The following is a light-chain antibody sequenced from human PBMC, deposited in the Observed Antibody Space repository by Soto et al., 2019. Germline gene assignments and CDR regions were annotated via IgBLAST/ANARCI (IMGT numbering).Light chain of an antibody. J-gene: IGLJ1*01. CDR3: SSYTTSSTYV. V-gene: IGLV2-14*01. CDR1: SSDVGGYKY. Sequence: QSALTQPASVSGSPGQSITISCTGTSSDVGGYKYVSWYQQHPGKAPKLRSYDVSNRPSGVSNRFSGSKSGNTASLTISGLQAEDEADYYCSSYTTSSTYVFGTGTKLTVL. CDR2: DVS.